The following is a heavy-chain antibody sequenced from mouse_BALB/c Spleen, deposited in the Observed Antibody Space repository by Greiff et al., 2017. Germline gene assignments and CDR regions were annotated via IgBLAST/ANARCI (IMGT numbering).Heavy chain of an antibody. Sequence: VHVKQSGPDLVKPGASVKISCKASGYSFTGYYMHWVKQSHGKSLEWIGRVNPNNGGTSYNQKFKGKAILTVDKSSSTAYMELRSLTSEDSAVYYCARSDYDYDGPFDYWGQGTTLTVSS. CDR3: ARSDYDYDGPFDY. D-gene: IGHD2-4*01. V-gene: IGHV1-26*01. CDR1: GYSFTGYY. J-gene: IGHJ2*01. CDR2: VNPNNGGT.